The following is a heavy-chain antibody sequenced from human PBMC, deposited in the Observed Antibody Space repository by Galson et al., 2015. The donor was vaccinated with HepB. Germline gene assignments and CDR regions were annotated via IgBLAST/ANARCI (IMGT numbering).Heavy chain of an antibody. Sequence: SLRLSCAGSGFIFGDYDVSWFRQAPGKGLEWVGFIRSKAYGGTAEYAASVKGRFTISRDDSKRIAYLQMNGLKTEDTAVYFCTRDFRSGSYKGAYWGQGTLVTVSS. CDR2: IRSKAYGGTA. J-gene: IGHJ4*02. D-gene: IGHD3-3*01. CDR1: GFIFGDYD. V-gene: IGHV3-49*03. CDR3: TRDFRSGSYKGAY.